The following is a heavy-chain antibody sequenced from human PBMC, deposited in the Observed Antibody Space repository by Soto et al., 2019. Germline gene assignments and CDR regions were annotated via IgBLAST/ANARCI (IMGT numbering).Heavy chain of an antibody. CDR2: IYYSGST. J-gene: IGHJ4*02. D-gene: IGHD2-15*01. CDR1: GGSISSSSYY. CDR3: ARHTPAISISDH. V-gene: IGHV4-39*01. Sequence: QLQLQESGPGLVKPSETLSLTCTVSGGSISSSSYYWGWIRQPPGKGLEWIGSIYYSGSTYYNPSLKSRVTISVDTSKNKFSPKLSSVTAADTAVYYCARHTPAISISDHWGQGTLVTVSS.